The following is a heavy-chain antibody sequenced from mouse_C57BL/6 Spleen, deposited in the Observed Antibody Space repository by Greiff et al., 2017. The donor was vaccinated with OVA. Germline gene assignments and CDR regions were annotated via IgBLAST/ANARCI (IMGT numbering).Heavy chain of an antibody. J-gene: IGHJ4*01. CDR3: ARSDGYYDAMDY. Sequence: QVQLKQSGAELARPGASVKMSCKASGYTFTSYTLHWVKQRPGQGLEWIGYINPSSGDTKYNQKFKDKATLTADKSSSTAYMHLSSLTSEDYEVDNCARSDGYYDAMDYWGQGTSVTVSS. CDR1: GYTFTSYT. CDR2: INPSSGDT. D-gene: IGHD2-3*01. V-gene: IGHV1-4*01.